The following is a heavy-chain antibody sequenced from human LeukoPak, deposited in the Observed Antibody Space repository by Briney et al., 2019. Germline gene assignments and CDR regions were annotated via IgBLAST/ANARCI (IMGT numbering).Heavy chain of an antibody. J-gene: IGHJ6*02. V-gene: IGHV4-34*01. CDR3: AMPSVSYYYYGMDV. CDR1: GGSFSGCY. Sequence: PSETLSLTCAVYGGSFSGCYWSWIRQPPGKGLEWIGEINHSGSTNYNPSLKSRVTISVDTSKNQFSLKLSSVTAADTAVYYCAMPSVSYYYYGMDVWGQGTTVTVSS. CDR2: INHSGST.